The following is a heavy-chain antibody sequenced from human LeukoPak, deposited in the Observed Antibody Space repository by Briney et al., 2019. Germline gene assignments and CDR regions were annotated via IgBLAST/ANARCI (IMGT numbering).Heavy chain of an antibody. V-gene: IGHV1-46*01. CDR3: ARDIGILGRGWLAYFDY. Sequence: GASVKVSCQASGYTFTSYYMHWVRQAPGQGLEWMGIINPSGGSTSYAQKFQGRVTMTRDTSTSTVYMELSSLRSEDTAVYYCARDIGILGRGWLAYFDYWGQGTLVTVSS. D-gene: IGHD6-19*01. J-gene: IGHJ4*02. CDR2: INPSGGST. CDR1: GYTFTSYY.